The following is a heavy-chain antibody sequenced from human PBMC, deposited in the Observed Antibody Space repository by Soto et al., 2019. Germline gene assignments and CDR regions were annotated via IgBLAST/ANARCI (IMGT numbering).Heavy chain of an antibody. CDR3: ARLGTKAMDV. Sequence: QVQLVQSGAEVRKPGSSVRVSSKASGGTFDAYTITWVRQAPGQGLEWMGGIIPLLGTANYAQKFQGRVTITADESTTTAHMELSSLRSEDTAVYFCARLGTKAMDVWGQGTTVTISS. V-gene: IGHV1-69*01. CDR2: IIPLLGTA. CDR1: GGTFDAYT. D-gene: IGHD2-2*01. J-gene: IGHJ6*02.